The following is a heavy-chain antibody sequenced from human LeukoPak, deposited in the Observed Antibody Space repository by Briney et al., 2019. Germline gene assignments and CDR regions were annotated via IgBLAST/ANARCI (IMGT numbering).Heavy chain of an antibody. J-gene: IGHJ4*02. D-gene: IGHD6-13*01. CDR2: INSDGTGT. CDR1: GFTVRTQW. Sequence: PGGSLRLSCEVSGFTVRTQWMDCVRQAPRKGLVWVSYINSDGTGTMYADCVKGRFTDSRDNAKNTLYLQMNSLRAEDTAVYYCARDDLSWYSGIDYWGQGVLVTVSS. V-gene: IGHV3-74*03. CDR3: ARDDLSWYSGIDY.